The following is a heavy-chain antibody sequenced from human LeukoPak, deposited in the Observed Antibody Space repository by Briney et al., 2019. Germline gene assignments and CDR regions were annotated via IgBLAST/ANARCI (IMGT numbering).Heavy chain of an antibody. CDR1: GYMFTTYY. CDR3: ARGAYYYDCSGPFDY. CDR2: INPHSGGT. D-gene: IGHD3-22*01. J-gene: IGHJ4*02. Sequence: ASVKVSCKTSGYMFTTYYPHWVRQAPGQGLEWMGWINPHSGGTNYAQKFQGRVTMTRDTSISTAYMELSRLRSDDTAVYYCARGAYYYDCSGPFDYWGQGTLVTVSS. V-gene: IGHV1-2*02.